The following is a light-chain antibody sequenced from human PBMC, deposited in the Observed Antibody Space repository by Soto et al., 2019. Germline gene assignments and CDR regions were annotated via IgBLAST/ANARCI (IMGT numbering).Light chain of an antibody. CDR2: EVS. CDR3: MQTKQLPVT. V-gene: IGKV2-29*02. Sequence: DILLTQSPLSLSVTPGQPASISCSSSQSVLHGDGKTHLYWYLQRPGQSPHLLIYEVSRRFSGVPDRFSGSGSGTDFTLTVSRVEAEDVGVYYCMQTKQLPVTFGQGTKVDIK. J-gene: IGKJ1*01. CDR1: QSVLHGDGKTH.